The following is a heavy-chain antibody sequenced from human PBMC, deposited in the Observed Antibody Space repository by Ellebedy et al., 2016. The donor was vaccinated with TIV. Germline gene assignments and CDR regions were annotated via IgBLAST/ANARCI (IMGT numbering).Heavy chain of an antibody. CDR2: IYPGDSDT. J-gene: IGHJ5*02. CDR3: ARHQKQLMGSGWDNWFDP. D-gene: IGHD6-19*01. V-gene: IGHV5-51*01. CDR1: GYSFTSYW. Sequence: GGSLRLSXKGSGYSFTSYWIGWVRQMPGKGLEWMGIIYPGDSDTRYSPSFQGQVTISADKSISTAYLQWSSLKASDTAMYYCARHQKQLMGSGWDNWFDPWGQGTLVTVSS.